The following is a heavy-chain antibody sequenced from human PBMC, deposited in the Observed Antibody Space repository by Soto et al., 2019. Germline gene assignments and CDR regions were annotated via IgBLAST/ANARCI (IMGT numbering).Heavy chain of an antibody. Sequence: SETLSLTCTVSGGSISSYYWSWIRQPPGKGLEWIGDIYYSGSTNYNPSLKSRVTISVDTSKNQFSLKLSSETAADTAVYYCARLEGCSNTSCYYWYFDLWDRVTQVTVSS. J-gene: IGHJ2*01. CDR3: ARLEGCSNTSCYYWYFDL. D-gene: IGHD2-2*01. V-gene: IGHV4-59*01. CDR2: IYYSGST. CDR1: GGSISSYY.